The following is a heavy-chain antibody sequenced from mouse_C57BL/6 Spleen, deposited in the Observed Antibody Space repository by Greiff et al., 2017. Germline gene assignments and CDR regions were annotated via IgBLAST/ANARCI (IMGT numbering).Heavy chain of an antibody. J-gene: IGHJ4*01. V-gene: IGHV3-6*01. Sequence: EVQLQQSGPGLVKPSQSLSLTCSVTGYSITSGYYWNWIRQFPGNKLEWMGYISYDGSNNYNPSLKNRISITRDTSKNQFFLKLNSVTTEDTATYYCAREGDGYFPMDYWGQGTSVTVSS. CDR1: GYSITSGYY. D-gene: IGHD2-3*01. CDR2: ISYDGSN. CDR3: AREGDGYFPMDY.